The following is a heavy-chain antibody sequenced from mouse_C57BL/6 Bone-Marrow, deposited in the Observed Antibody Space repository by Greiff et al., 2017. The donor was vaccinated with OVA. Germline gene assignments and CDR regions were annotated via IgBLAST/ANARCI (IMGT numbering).Heavy chain of an antibody. D-gene: IGHD2-3*01. CDR2: IYPGDGDT. CDR1: GYAFSSSW. J-gene: IGHJ1*03. V-gene: IGHV1-82*01. CDR3: ARSLYDGYYVWYFDV. Sequence: QVQLKESGTELVKPGASVKISCKASGYAFSSSWMNWVKQRPGKGLEWIGRIYPGDGDTNYNGKFKGKATLTADKSSSTAYMQLSSLTSEDSAVYFCARSLYDGYYVWYFDVWGTGTTVTVSS.